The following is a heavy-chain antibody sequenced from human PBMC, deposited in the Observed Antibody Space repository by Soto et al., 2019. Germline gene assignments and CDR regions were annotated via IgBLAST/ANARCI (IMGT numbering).Heavy chain of an antibody. D-gene: IGHD3-22*01. CDR3: ARDYYYDSSGYFSGGYFDY. Sequence: SETLSLTCTVSGGSISSYYWSWIRQPPGKGLEWIGYIYYSGSTNYNPSLKSRVTISVDTSKNQFSLKLSSVTAADTAVYYCARDYYYDSSGYFSGGYFDYWGQGTLVTV. CDR2: IYYSGST. V-gene: IGHV4-59*01. J-gene: IGHJ4*02. CDR1: GGSISSYY.